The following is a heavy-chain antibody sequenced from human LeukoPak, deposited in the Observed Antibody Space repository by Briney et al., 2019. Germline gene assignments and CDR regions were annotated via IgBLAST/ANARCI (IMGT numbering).Heavy chain of an antibody. CDR3: ARAHSSGWLVDY. CDR1: GGSISDYY. J-gene: IGHJ4*02. Sequence: PSETLSLTCTVSGGSISDYYWSWIRQALGKGLEWIGYIYYSGSTNYNPSLKSRVTISVDTSKNQFSLKLSSVTAADTAVYYCARAHSSGWLVDYWGQGTLVTVSS. CDR2: IYYSGST. V-gene: IGHV4-59*01. D-gene: IGHD6-19*01.